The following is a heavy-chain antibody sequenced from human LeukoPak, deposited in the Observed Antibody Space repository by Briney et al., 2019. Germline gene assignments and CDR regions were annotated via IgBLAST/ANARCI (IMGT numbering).Heavy chain of an antibody. CDR3: AKAYSNYAFFDY. CDR1: GFTFDDYA. Sequence: GGSLRLSCAASGFTFDDYAMPWVRQAPGKGLEWVSGISWNSGSIGYADSVKGRFTISRDNAKNSLYLQMNSLRAEDTALYYCAKAYSNYAFFDYWGQGTLVTVSS. V-gene: IGHV3-9*01. J-gene: IGHJ4*02. CDR2: ISWNSGSI. D-gene: IGHD4-11*01.